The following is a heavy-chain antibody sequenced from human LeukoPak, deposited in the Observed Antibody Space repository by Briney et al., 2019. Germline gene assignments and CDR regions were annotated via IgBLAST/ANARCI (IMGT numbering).Heavy chain of an antibody. V-gene: IGHV3-11*06. CDR2: ISSSSSYT. Sequence: GGSLRLSCAASGFTFSSYAMSWVRQAPGKGLEWVSYISSSSSYTNYADSVKGRFTISRDNAKNSLYLQMNSLRAEDTAVYYCARARIAAEDWFDPWGQGTLVTVSS. CDR3: ARARIAAEDWFDP. CDR1: GFTFSSYA. J-gene: IGHJ5*02. D-gene: IGHD6-6*01.